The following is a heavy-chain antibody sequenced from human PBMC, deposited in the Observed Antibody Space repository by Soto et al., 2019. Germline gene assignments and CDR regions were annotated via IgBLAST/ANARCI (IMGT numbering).Heavy chain of an antibody. J-gene: IGHJ4*02. CDR2: MSGDGRT. CDR3: VKWHTSNFDSLPFTGFDF. D-gene: IGHD3-22*01. V-gene: IGHV3-23*01. Sequence: VGSLRLSCVGSGFTFSDSVMAWVRQAPGKGLERLSVMSGDGRTRYALSVTGRFTISRDNSKNTLYLQMRSLRAEDAAAYYCVKWHTSNFDSLPFTGFDFWGQGTQVTVSS. CDR1: GFTFSDSV.